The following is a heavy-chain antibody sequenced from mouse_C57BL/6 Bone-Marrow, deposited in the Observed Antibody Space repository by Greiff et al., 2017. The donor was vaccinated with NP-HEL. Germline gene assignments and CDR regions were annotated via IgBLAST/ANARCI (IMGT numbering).Heavy chain of an antibody. CDR1: GFNIKDYY. CDR3: ARFGGYSWFAY. D-gene: IGHD2-3*01. Sequence: EVQLQQSGAELVKPGASVKLSCTASGFNIKDYYMHWVKQRTEQGLEWIGRIDPEDGVTKYAPKFQGKATITADTSSNTAYLQLSSLTSEDTAVYYCARFGGYSWFAYWGQGTPVTVSA. V-gene: IGHV14-2*01. J-gene: IGHJ3*01. CDR2: IDPEDGVT.